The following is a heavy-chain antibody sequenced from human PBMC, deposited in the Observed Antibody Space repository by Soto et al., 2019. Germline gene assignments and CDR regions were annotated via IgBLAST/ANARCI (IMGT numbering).Heavy chain of an antibody. CDR1: GFSLSTRGVA. D-gene: IGHD5-12*01. CDR3: AHRPRGYADYFGE. V-gene: IGHV2-5*02. CDR2: IYWDEDK. Sequence: QITLKESGPTLVKPTQTLTLTCTFSGFSLSTRGVAVGWFRQPPGKALEWLALIYWDEDKWYSPSLKSRLTITDDTATIQGVLTMTNIDPVDTATFYCAHRPRGYADYFGECGQGALVTVCS. J-gene: IGHJ4*02.